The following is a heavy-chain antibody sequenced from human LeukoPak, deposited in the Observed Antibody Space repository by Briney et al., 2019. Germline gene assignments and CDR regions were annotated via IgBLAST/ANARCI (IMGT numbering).Heavy chain of an antibody. CDR2: INPSGGST. J-gene: IGHJ4*02. V-gene: IGHV1-46*01. D-gene: IGHD1-26*01. CDR1: GYTFTSYY. CDR3: ARDLLDRTTGSYGYYFDY. Sequence: GASVKVSCKASGYTFTSYYMHWVRQAPGQGLEWMGIINPSGGSTSYAQKFQGRVTMTRDMSTSTVYMELSSLRSEDTAVYYCARDLLDRTTGSYGYYFDYWGQGTLVTVSS.